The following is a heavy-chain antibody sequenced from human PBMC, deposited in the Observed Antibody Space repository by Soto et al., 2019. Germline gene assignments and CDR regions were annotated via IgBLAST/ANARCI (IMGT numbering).Heavy chain of an antibody. CDR3: AHKGPEDWPLDY. V-gene: IGHV2-5*02. D-gene: IGHD3-9*01. Sequence: QITLKESGPTLVRPTQTLTLTCAFSGFSLSTSGVGVGWIRQPPGKALEWLAVIYWDDSKHYSPSLRSRLTITKDTSKNQVVLNMTNMDPMDTGTYYCAHKGPEDWPLDYWGQGTLVTVSS. CDR1: GFSLSTSGVG. J-gene: IGHJ4*02. CDR2: IYWDDSK.